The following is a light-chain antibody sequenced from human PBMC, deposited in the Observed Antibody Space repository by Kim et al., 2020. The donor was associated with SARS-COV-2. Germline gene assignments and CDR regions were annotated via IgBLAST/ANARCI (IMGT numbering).Light chain of an antibody. CDR2: DAS. CDR3: QQRYNWPPLT. CDR1: QSVSSY. V-gene: IGKV3-11*01. Sequence: SPGDRATRSCRASQSVSSYLAWYQQRPGHAPRLLIYDASNRATGIPARFSGSGSGTDFTLTISSLEPEDFAVYYCQQRYNWPPLTFGGGTKVDIK. J-gene: IGKJ4*01.